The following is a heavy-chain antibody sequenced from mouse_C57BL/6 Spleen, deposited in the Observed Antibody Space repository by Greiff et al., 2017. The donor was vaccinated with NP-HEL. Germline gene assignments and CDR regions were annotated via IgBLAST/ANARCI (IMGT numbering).Heavy chain of an antibody. J-gene: IGHJ2*01. D-gene: IGHD1-1*01. CDR1: GFSLTSYG. V-gene: IGHV2-2*01. CDR2: IWSGGST. Sequence: QVQLQQSGPGLVQPSQSLSITCTVSGFSLTSYGVHWVRQSPGKGLEWLGVIWSGGSTDYNAAFISRLSISKDNSKSQVFFKMNSLQADDTAIYYCARNCHPFITTVVDYFDYWGQGTTLTVSS. CDR3: ARNCHPFITTVVDYFDY.